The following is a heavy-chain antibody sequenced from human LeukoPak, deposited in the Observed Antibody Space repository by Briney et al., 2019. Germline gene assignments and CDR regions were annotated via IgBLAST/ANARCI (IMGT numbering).Heavy chain of an antibody. J-gene: IGHJ4*02. CDR3: ARVAKERVGGVYYFDY. D-gene: IGHD1-1*01. CDR1: GFTFSDYD. CDR2: IGTAGDT. V-gene: IGHV3-13*01. Sequence: GGSLRLSCAASGFTFSDYDMHWVRQATGKGLEWVSAIGTAGDTYYTGSVKGRFTISRENAKNSLYLQMNSLRAGDRAVYYCARVAKERVGGVYYFDYWGQGTLLTVSS.